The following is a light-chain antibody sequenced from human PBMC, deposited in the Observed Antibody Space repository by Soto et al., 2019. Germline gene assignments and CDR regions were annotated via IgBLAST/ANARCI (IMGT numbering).Light chain of an antibody. V-gene: IGKV1-39*01. J-gene: IGKJ3*01. Sequence: DIQMTQSPSSLSASVGDNVTMSCRASQNIRTYLNWYQQYPGKAPSLLIYAASSVQSGVPSRFSGIGSGTDFTLTSNSLQPEDFATYFCQHTFRSPFTFGPGTKVDIK. CDR1: QNIRTY. CDR2: AAS. CDR3: QHTFRSPFT.